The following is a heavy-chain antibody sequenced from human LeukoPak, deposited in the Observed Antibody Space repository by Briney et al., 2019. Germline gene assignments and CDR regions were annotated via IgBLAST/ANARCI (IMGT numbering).Heavy chain of an antibody. CDR2: ISGSGGST. J-gene: IGHJ5*02. CDR3: AKGLSMTTVLKGANWFDP. CDR1: GFTFSSYA. D-gene: IGHD4-17*01. Sequence: GGSLRLSCAASGFTFSSYAMSWVRQAPGKGLEWVSAISGSGGSTYYADSVKGRFTISRDNSKNTLYLQMNSLRAEDTAVYYCAKGLSMTTVLKGANWFDPWGQGTLVTVSS. V-gene: IGHV3-23*01.